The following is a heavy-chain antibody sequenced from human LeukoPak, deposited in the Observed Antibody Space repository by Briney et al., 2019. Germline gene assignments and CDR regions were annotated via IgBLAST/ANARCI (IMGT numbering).Heavy chain of an antibody. CDR1: GVSVSSNSAA. V-gene: IGHV6-1*01. CDR3: VRSGDTGSLDV. J-gene: IGHJ6*04. CDR2: TYYRSKWYN. D-gene: IGHD3-10*01. Sequence: SQTLSLTCAISGVSVSSNSAAWNCIRQSPSRDLEWLVRTYYRSKWYNGYAVSVKSRITIKPNTSKNQFSLQLNSVTPEDTALYYCVRSGDTGSLDVWGKGTTVTVSS.